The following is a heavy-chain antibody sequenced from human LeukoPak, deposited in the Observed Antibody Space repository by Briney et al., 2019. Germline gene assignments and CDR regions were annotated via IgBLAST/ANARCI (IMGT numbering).Heavy chain of an antibody. CDR1: GFTFDDYA. J-gene: IGHJ4*02. D-gene: IGHD3-10*01. V-gene: IGHV3-9*01. CDR2: ISWNSGTI. CDR3: ACGELLLFGY. Sequence: GGSLRLSCAASGFTFDDYAMHWVRQAPGKGLEWVSGISWNSGTIGYADSVKGRFTISRDNSENTLYVQMNSLRVEDTAVYYCACGELLLFGYWGQGKLVTVSS.